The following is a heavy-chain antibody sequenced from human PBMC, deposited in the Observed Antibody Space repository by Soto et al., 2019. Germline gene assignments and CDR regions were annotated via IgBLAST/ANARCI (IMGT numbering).Heavy chain of an antibody. Sequence: ASVKVSCKASGYTFTSYGISWVRQAPGQGLEWMGWISAYNGNTNYAQNFEGRVTMTTDTSTSTAYMELRSLRSDDTAVYYCARDRNYDFWSGYYIVSYYGMDVWGQGTTVTVSS. J-gene: IGHJ6*02. CDR2: ISAYNGNT. D-gene: IGHD3-3*01. CDR3: ARDRNYDFWSGYYIVSYYGMDV. V-gene: IGHV1-18*04. CDR1: GYTFTSYG.